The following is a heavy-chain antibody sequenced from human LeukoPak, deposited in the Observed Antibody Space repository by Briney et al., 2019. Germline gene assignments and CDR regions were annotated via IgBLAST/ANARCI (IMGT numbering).Heavy chain of an antibody. D-gene: IGHD6-19*01. CDR1: GFTFSSYS. J-gene: IGHJ5*02. Sequence: PWGSLRLSCAASGFTFSSYSMNWVRQAPGKGLEWVSSISSSSSYIYYADSVKGRFTISRDNAKNSLYLQMNSLRAEDTAVYYCARSQWLGDWFDPWGQGTLVTVSS. CDR2: ISSSSSYI. CDR3: ARSQWLGDWFDP. V-gene: IGHV3-21*01.